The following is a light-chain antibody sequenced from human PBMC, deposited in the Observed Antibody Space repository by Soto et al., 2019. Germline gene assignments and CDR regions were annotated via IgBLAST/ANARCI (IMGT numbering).Light chain of an antibody. CDR3: CSYAGSNSLI. V-gene: IGLV2-23*02. CDR2: EVN. J-gene: IGLJ2*01. CDR1: NGDVGSYDL. Sequence: QSVLTQPASVSGSPGQWITISCTGTNGDVGSYDLVSWYQRYPGEAPKLIIYEVNKRPSGISNRFSGSKSGNTASLTISGLQAEDEAEYDCCSYAGSNSLIFGGGTQLTVL.